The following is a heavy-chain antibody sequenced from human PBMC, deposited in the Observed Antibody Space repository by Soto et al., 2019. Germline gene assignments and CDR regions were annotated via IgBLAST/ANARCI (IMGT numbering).Heavy chain of an antibody. CDR2: IYYSGST. V-gene: IGHV4-30-4*01. J-gene: IGHJ4*02. Sequence: PSETLSLTCTVSGGSISSGDYYWSWIRQPPGKGLEWIGYIYYSGSTYYNPSLKSRVTISVDTSKNQFSLKLSSVTAADTAVYYCAREAIAVAGSDYWGQGTLVTVSS. CDR3: AREAIAVAGSDY. CDR1: GGSISSGDYY. D-gene: IGHD6-19*01.